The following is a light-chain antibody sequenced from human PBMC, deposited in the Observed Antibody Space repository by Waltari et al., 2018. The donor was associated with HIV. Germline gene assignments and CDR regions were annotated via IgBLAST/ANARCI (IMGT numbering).Light chain of an antibody. Sequence: QSALTQPRPVSGSPGQSVTISCSGTSSDVGGYNYVSWYQQHPGKAPKLMMYDVTERASGVPDRFSGSKSGNTASLTISGLQADDEADYYCCSYAGRYTWVFGGGTELTVL. CDR1: SSDVGGYNY. CDR2: DVT. J-gene: IGLJ3*02. V-gene: IGLV2-11*01. CDR3: CSYAGRYTWV.